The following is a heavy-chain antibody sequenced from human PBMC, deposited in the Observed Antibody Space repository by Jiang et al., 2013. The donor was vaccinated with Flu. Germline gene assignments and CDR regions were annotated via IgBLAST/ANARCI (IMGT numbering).Heavy chain of an antibody. CDR1: GFTFSSYP. V-gene: IGHV3-23*01. CDR3: ARDGAQWLIKGTGVDS. CDR2: ISGSATRT. D-gene: IGHD6-19*01. J-gene: IGHJ4*02. Sequence: GFTFSSYPMSWVRQAPGKGLEWVSSISGSATRTFYADSVKGRFTISRDNSKNTLYLQMNSLRAEDTAVYYCARDGAQWLIKGTGVDSWGQGTLVTVSS.